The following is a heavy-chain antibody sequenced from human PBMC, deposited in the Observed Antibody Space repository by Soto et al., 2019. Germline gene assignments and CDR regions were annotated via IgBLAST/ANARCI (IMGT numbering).Heavy chain of an antibody. CDR1: GYTFTTFW. V-gene: IGHV5-10-1*01. CDR3: ASLYCSSSSCDSLFGS. J-gene: IGHJ5*01. D-gene: IGHD2-2*01. CDR2: IDPRDSYT. Sequence: ESLKISCTGFGYTFTTFWISWVRQMPGRGLEWMGRIDPRDSYTKYSPSFEGHVTISADKSTRTAYLQWGSLKASDTAMYYCASLYCSSSSCDSLFGSWGQGTLVTVSS.